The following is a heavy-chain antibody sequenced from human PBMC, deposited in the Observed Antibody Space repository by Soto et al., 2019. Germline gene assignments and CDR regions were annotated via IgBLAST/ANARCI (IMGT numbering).Heavy chain of an antibody. V-gene: IGHV4-59*01. Sequence: PSETLSRTCSVSGGSISSYYWNWIRQPPGKGLEWIAYIYYSGNTKYNPSLKSRVTISVDTSKNQFSLKLSSVTAADTAVYYCARGDYGDYGDAFDIWGQGTMVTVSS. CDR1: GGSISSYY. CDR3: ARGDYGDYGDAFDI. D-gene: IGHD4-17*01. CDR2: IYYSGNT. J-gene: IGHJ3*02.